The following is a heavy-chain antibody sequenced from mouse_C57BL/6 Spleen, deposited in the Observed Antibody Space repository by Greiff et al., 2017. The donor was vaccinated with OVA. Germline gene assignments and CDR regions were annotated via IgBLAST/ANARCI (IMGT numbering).Heavy chain of an antibody. J-gene: IGHJ4*01. Sequence: QVQLQQSGAELVRPGTSVKVSCKASGYAFTNYLIEWVKQRPGKGLEWIGVINPGSGGTNYNEKFKGKATLTADKSSRTAYMQRSSLTSEDSAVYVCARRRVYDYDGSWAMDYWGQGTSVTVSS. CDR2: INPGSGGT. D-gene: IGHD2-4*01. V-gene: IGHV1-54*01. CDR3: ARRRVYDYDGSWAMDY. CDR1: GYAFTNYL.